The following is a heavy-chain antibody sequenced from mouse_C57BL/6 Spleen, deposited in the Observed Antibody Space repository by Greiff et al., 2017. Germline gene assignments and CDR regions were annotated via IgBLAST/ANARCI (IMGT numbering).Heavy chain of an antibody. CDR2: IDPSDSYT. D-gene: IGHD1-1*01. CDR1: GYTFTSYW. J-gene: IGHJ2*01. V-gene: IGHV1-69*01. Sequence: QVQLQQPGAELVMPGASVKLSCKASGYTFTSYWMHWVKQRPGQGLEWIGEIDPSDSYTNYNQKFKGKSTLTVDKSSSTAYMHLSSLTSEDSAVYYCARAYGSSFDYWGQGTTLTVSS. CDR3: ARAYGSSFDY.